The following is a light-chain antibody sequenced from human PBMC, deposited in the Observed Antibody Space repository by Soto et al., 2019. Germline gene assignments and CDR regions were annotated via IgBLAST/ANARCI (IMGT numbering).Light chain of an antibody. CDR1: NSDIGGYSY. CDR2: DVS. Sequence: QSALTQPASVSGSPGQSITISCTGSNSDIGGYSYVSWYQQHPGKAPKLMIYDVSNRPSGVSYRFSGSKSGNTASLTISGLPAEDEADYYCTSYTSRSTLGVFGGGTKVTV. J-gene: IGLJ2*01. CDR3: TSYTSRSTLGV. V-gene: IGLV2-14*03.